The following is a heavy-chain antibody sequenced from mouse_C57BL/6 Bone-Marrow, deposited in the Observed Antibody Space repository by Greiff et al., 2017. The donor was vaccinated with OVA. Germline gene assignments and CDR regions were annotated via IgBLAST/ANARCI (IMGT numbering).Heavy chain of an antibody. CDR1: GFNIKDDY. CDR2: IDPENGDT. CDR3: TTCDYDVGY. J-gene: IGHJ2*01. V-gene: IGHV14-4*01. Sequence: EVQLQESGAELVRPGASVKLSCTASGFNIKDDYMHWVKQRPEQGLEWIGWIDPENGDTEYASKFQGKATITADTSSNTAYLQLSSLTSEDTAVYYCTTCDYDVGYWGQGTTLTVSS. D-gene: IGHD2-4*01.